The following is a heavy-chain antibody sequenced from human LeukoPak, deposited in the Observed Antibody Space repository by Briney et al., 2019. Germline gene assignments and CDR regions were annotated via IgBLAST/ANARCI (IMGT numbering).Heavy chain of an antibody. J-gene: IGHJ4*02. Sequence: SVKVSCKASGGTFSSYAISWVRQAPGQGLEWMGGIIPIFNTANYAQKFQGRVTITADGSTSTAYMELSSLRSEDTAVYYCARDVGDGFFDYWGQGTLVTVSS. CDR2: IIPIFNTA. D-gene: IGHD5-24*01. V-gene: IGHV1-69*13. CDR1: GGTFSSYA. CDR3: ARDVGDGFFDY.